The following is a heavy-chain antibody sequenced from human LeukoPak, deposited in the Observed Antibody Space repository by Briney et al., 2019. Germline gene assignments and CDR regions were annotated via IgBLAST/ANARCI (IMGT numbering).Heavy chain of an antibody. CDR3: ARDRPSDRTYYYDSSGYYGDAFDI. J-gene: IGHJ3*02. D-gene: IGHD3-22*01. V-gene: IGHV4-61*02. Sequence: SQTLSLTCTASGGSISSGSYYWSWHRQPAGKGLEWIGRIYTSGSTNYNPSLQSRVTISVDTSKNQFSLKLSSVTAADTAVYYCARDRPSDRTYYYDSSGYYGDAFDIWGQVTMVTVSS. CDR1: GGSISSGSYY. CDR2: IYTSGST.